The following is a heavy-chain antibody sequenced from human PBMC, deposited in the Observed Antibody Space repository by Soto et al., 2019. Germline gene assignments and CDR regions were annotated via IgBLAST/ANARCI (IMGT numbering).Heavy chain of an antibody. CDR2: ISGSGGST. Sequence: GGSLRLSCGASGFTFGGYAVSWVRQAPGKGLEWVSAISGSGGSTYYADSVKGRFTISRDNSKNTLYLQMNSLRAEDTAVYYCANTCLGRSGDYPYYYGMDVWGKGTTVTVSS. V-gene: IGHV3-23*01. CDR1: GFTFGGYA. D-gene: IGHD3-10*02. CDR3: ANTCLGRSGDYPYYYGMDV. J-gene: IGHJ6*04.